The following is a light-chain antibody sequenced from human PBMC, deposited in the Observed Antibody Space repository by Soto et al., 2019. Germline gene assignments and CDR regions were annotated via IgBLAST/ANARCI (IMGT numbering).Light chain of an antibody. CDR1: QSISIF. Sequence: DIQMTQSTSSLSASVGDTVTITCRASQSISIFLNWYQQKPGKAPKLLIYAASSLQSVVPSRFTGNGSGTDFTLIISSLQPEDFATFYCHHPYSIPQTFGQGTQLDIK. CDR3: HHPYSIPQT. V-gene: IGKV1-39*01. CDR2: AAS. J-gene: IGKJ1*01.